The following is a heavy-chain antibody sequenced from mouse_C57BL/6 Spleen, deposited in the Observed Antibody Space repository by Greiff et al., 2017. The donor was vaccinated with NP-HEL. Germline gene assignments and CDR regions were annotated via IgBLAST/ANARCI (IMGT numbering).Heavy chain of an antibody. V-gene: IGHV1-76*01. CDR1: GYTFTDYY. CDR2: IYPGSGNT. Sequence: QVQLQQSGAELVRPGASVKLSCKASGYTFTDYYINWVKQRPGQGLEWIARIYPGSGNTYYNEKFKGKATLTAEKSSSTAYMQLSSLTSEDSAVYFCAREGVFITTVQFAYWGQGTLVTVSA. D-gene: IGHD1-1*01. J-gene: IGHJ3*01. CDR3: AREGVFITTVQFAY.